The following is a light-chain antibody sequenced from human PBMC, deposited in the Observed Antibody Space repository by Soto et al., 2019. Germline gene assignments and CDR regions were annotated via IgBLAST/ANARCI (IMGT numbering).Light chain of an antibody. CDR2: SAS. Sequence: DIQMTQSPSSLSASVGDRVTMTCRASQSVRTYLNWYQRKPGKAPKVLIYSASALQSGVPSRFSGSGSVTDFTLTVSSLQPEDFATYYCQQSFTIPYTFGQGTKLEIK. V-gene: IGKV1-39*01. J-gene: IGKJ2*01. CDR3: QQSFTIPYT. CDR1: QSVRTY.